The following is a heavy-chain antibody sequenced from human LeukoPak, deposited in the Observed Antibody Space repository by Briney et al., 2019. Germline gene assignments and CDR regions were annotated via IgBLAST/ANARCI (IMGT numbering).Heavy chain of an antibody. Sequence: GSLRLSCAASGFSFSSYAMSWVRQPPGKGLEWIGEIYHSGSTNYNPSLKSRVTISVDKSKNQFSLKLSSVTAADTAVYYCARAEKHRPTAALKSWGQGTLVTVSS. V-gene: IGHV4-4*02. D-gene: IGHD6-13*01. CDR3: ARAEKHRPTAALKS. J-gene: IGHJ5*02. CDR1: GFSFSSYAM. CDR2: IYHSGST.